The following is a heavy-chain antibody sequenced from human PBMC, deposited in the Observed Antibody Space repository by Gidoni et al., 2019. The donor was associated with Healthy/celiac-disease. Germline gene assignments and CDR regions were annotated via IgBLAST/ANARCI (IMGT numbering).Heavy chain of an antibody. CDR1: GYTFTSYA. D-gene: IGHD2-15*01. J-gene: IGHJ5*02. Sequence: QVQLVQSGAEVKKPGASVKVSCKASGYTFTSYAMHWVRQAPGQRLEWMGWINSGHGNTKDSQKFQGRVTITRDTSASTAYMELSSLRSEDTAVYYCAREGGRRYCSGGSCYERWFDPWGQGTLVTVSS. CDR3: AREGGRRYCSGGSCYERWFDP. CDR2: INSGHGNT. V-gene: IGHV1-3*01.